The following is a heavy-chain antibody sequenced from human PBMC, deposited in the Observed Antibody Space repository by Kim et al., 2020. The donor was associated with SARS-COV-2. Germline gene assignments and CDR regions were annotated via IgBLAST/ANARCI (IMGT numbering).Heavy chain of an antibody. Sequence: GGSLRLSCAASGFTFGHYGMHWVRQGPGKGLEWVSLISGDGGSTYYADSVKGRFTISRDNSENSLYLQMNSLRTEDTALYYCAKDGARPEKYYFDYWGQGTLVTVSS. CDR2: ISGDGGST. V-gene: IGHV3-43*02. D-gene: IGHD6-6*01. J-gene: IGHJ4*02. CDR3: AKDGARPEKYYFDY. CDR1: GFTFGHYG.